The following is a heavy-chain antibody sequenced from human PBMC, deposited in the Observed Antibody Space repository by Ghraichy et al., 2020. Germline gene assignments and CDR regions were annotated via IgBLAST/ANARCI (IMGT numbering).Heavy chain of an antibody. CDR3: TRDRPIDY. V-gene: IGHV3-49*03. CDR2: IRRQADGGTT. J-gene: IGHJ4*02. Sequence: SLRLSCTTSGFTFGDYAMAWFRQAPGKGLEWVGFIRRQADGGTTAHAASVKGRFTISREDSKSIAYLQMNSLETEDTAVYYCTRDRPIDYWGQGTLVTVSS. CDR1: GFTFGDYA.